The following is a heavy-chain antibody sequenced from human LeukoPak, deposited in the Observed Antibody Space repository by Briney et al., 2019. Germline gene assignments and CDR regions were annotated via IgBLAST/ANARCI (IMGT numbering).Heavy chain of an antibody. V-gene: IGHV1-2*02. CDR3: ARGRVINDFWSGYYSDY. Sequence: GASVKVSCKASGYTFTGYYMHWVRQAPGQGLEWMGWINPNSGGTNYAQKFQGRVTMTRDTSISTAYMELSRLRSDDTAVYYCARGRVINDFWSGYYSDYWGQGTPVTVSS. J-gene: IGHJ4*02. CDR1: GYTFTGYY. CDR2: INPNSGGT. D-gene: IGHD3-3*01.